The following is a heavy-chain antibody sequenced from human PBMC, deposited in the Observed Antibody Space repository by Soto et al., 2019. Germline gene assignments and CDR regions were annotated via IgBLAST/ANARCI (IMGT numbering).Heavy chain of an antibody. J-gene: IGHJ3*02. CDR3: ARRFIRYGDSYDAFDI. Sequence: GASVKVSCKASGYTFTSYGISWVRQAPGQGLERIGWISAYNGNTNYAQKLQGRVTITTDTSTSTAYMELRSLRSDDTAVYYCARRFIRYGDSYDAFDIWGQGTMVTVSS. CDR1: GYTFTSYG. D-gene: IGHD4-17*01. CDR2: ISAYNGNT. V-gene: IGHV1-18*01.